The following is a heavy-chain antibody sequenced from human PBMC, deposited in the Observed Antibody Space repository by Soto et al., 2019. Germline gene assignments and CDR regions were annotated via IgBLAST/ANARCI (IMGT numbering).Heavy chain of an antibody. CDR3: ARRKGDYYDSSGYHYYFDY. CDR2: INPNSGGT. D-gene: IGHD3-22*01. J-gene: IGHJ4*02. Sequence: ASVKVSCKASGYTFTDYCVHWVRQAPGQGLEWMGWINPNSGGTKSAQKFQGRVTMTRYTSISTAYMELSRLRSDDTAVYYCARRKGDYYDSSGYHYYFDYWGQGTLVTVSS. V-gene: IGHV1-2*02. CDR1: GYTFTDYC.